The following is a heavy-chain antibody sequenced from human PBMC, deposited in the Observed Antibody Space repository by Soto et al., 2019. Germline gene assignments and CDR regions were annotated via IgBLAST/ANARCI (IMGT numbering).Heavy chain of an antibody. V-gene: IGHV3-48*01. Sequence: PGGSLRLSCAASGFTFGSHSMNWVRQAPGKGLEWVSYIKSSGSTTYYADSVKGRFTISRDNAKNSLYLQMNSLRAEDTAVYFCVREEYNYFNCMDVWGKGTTVTVS. CDR2: IKSSGSTT. J-gene: IGHJ6*03. CDR1: GFTFGSHS. CDR3: VREEYNYFNCMDV.